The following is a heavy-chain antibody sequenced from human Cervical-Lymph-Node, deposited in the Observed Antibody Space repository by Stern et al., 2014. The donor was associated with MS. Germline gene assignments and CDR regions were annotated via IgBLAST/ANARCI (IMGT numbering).Heavy chain of an antibody. CDR1: GGSMKSRSYY. J-gene: IGHJ6*02. V-gene: IGHV4-39*01. D-gene: IGHD2-2*01. CDR3: ARSQDIVVVSAATVEGYYYFGMDV. CDR2: VYYDGST. Sequence: QLQLQESGPGPVKPSGTLSLTCTISGGSMKSRSYYWVWIRQPPGKGLEWIGSVYYDGSTYYNPSLTGRVTISEDTSKNQFSLQLSSATAADTAVYYCARSQDIVVVSAATVEGYYYFGMDVWGQGTTVTVSS.